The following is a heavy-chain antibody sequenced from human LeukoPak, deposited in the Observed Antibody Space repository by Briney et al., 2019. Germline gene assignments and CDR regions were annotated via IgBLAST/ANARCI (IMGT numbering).Heavy chain of an antibody. CDR2: INHSGST. Sequence: PSETLSLTCAVYGGSFSGYYWSWIRQPPGKGLEWIGEINHSGSTNYNPSLKSRVTISVDTSKNQFSLKLSSVTAADTAVYYCARLGRDGYNFYRRMISWFDPWGQGTLVTVSS. CDR3: ARLGRDGYNFYRRMISWFDP. CDR1: GGSFSGYY. J-gene: IGHJ5*02. V-gene: IGHV4-34*01. D-gene: IGHD5-24*01.